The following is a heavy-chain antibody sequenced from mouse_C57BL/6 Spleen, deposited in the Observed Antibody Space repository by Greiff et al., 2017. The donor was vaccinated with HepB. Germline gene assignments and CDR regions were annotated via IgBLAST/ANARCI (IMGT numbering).Heavy chain of an antibody. CDR3: ARKVYYYVSSGMDY. CDR1: GYTFTSYW. V-gene: IGHV1-7*01. D-gene: IGHD1-1*01. J-gene: IGHJ4*01. CDR2: INPSSGYT. Sequence: VQLQQSGAELAKPGASVKLSCKASGYTFTSYWMHWVKQRPGQGLEWIGYINPSSGYTKYNQKFKDKATLTADQSSSTAYMQLSSLTYEDCAVYYCARKVYYYVSSGMDYWGQGTSVTVSS.